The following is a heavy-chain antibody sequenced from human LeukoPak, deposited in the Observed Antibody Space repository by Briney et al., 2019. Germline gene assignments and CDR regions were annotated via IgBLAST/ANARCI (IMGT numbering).Heavy chain of an antibody. CDR3: ARGISREGYYESSGYYYGPPDY. CDR2: IYTSGST. CDR1: GGSISSGSYY. J-gene: IGHJ4*02. V-gene: IGHV4-61*02. Sequence: SQTLSLTCTVSGGSISSGSYYWSWIRQPAGKGLEWIGRIYTSGSTNYNPSLKSRVTISVDTSKNQFSLKLSSVTAADTAVYYCARGISREGYYESSGYYYGPPDYWGQGTLVTVSS. D-gene: IGHD3-22*01.